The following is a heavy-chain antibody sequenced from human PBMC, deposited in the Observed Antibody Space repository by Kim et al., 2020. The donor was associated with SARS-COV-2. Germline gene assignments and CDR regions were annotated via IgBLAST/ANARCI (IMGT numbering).Heavy chain of an antibody. Sequence: GGSLRLSCAASGFTFSSYAMSWVRQAPGKGPEWVSLVSGSGGSTYHADSVKGRFTISRDNSKNTLYLQMNSLRAEDTAVYYCAKGESNTWSFVVNWGQGTLVTVSS. CDR1: GFTFSSYA. V-gene: IGHV3-23*01. D-gene: IGHD6-13*01. J-gene: IGHJ4*02. CDR3: AKGESNTWSFVVN. CDR2: VSGSGGST.